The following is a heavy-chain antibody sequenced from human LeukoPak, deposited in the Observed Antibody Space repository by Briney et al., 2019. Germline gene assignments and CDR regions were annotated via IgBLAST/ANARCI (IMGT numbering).Heavy chain of an antibody. Sequence: GRSLRLSCAASGFTFSSYGMHWVRQAPGKGLEWVAVISYDGSNKYYADSVKGRFTISRDNSKNTLYLQMNSLRAEDTAVYYCANSLGVHLWGQGTLVTVSS. J-gene: IGHJ5*02. V-gene: IGHV3-30*18. CDR1: GFTFSSYG. D-gene: IGHD7-27*01. CDR3: ANSLGVHL. CDR2: ISYDGSNK.